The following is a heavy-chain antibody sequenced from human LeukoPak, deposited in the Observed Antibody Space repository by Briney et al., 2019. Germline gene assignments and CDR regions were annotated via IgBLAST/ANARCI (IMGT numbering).Heavy chain of an antibody. J-gene: IGHJ4*02. CDR2: IYATGNT. V-gene: IGHV4-4*07. D-gene: IGHD4-17*01. Sequence: KPSETLSLTRTVSGVSVSRFYWTWIRQPAGKGLEWIGRIYATGNTNFNPSLKSRVTMSIDASKNQFSLKLSSVTAADTAVYYCARDDYDVSTRGLDYWGQGTLVTVSS. CDR1: GVSVSRFY. CDR3: ARDDYDVSTRGLDY.